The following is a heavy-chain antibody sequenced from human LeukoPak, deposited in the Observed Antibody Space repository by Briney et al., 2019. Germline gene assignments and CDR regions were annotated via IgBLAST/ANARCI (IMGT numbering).Heavy chain of an antibody. Sequence: GGSLRLPCAASGFTFSSYGMHWVRQAPGKGLEWVAVILNDGSQEKYADSVKGRFAISRDNSKNTLFLQMNSLRAEDTAVYYCARDDALGDNALDIWGQGTMVTVSS. V-gene: IGHV3-33*01. CDR1: GFTFSSYG. J-gene: IGHJ3*02. CDR2: ILNDGSQE. D-gene: IGHD3-16*01. CDR3: ARDDALGDNALDI.